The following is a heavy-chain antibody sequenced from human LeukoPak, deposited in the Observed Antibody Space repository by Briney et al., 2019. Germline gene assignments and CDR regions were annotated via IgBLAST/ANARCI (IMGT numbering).Heavy chain of an antibody. CDR1: GGSFSGYY. CDR2: INHSGST. D-gene: IGHD3-22*01. Sequence: SETLSLTCAVYGGSFSGYYWSWIRQPPGKGLEWIGEINHSGSTNYNPSLKSRVTISVDMSKNQFSLKLSSVTAADTAVYYCASHYASSGYYSYYWGQGTLVTVSS. CDR3: ASHYASSGYYSYY. V-gene: IGHV4-34*01. J-gene: IGHJ4*02.